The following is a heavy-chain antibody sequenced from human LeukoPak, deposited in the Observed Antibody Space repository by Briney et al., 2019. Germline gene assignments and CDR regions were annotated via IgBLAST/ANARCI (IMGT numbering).Heavy chain of an antibody. Sequence: SETLFLTCTVSGGSISSGGYYWSWIRQHPGKGLEWIGYIYYSGSTYYNPSLKSRVTISVDTSKNQFSLKLSSVTAADTAVYYCARSEMATNAVDYWGRGTLVTVSS. CDR1: GGSISSGGYY. CDR3: ARSEMATNAVDY. V-gene: IGHV4-31*03. D-gene: IGHD5-24*01. J-gene: IGHJ4*02. CDR2: IYYSGST.